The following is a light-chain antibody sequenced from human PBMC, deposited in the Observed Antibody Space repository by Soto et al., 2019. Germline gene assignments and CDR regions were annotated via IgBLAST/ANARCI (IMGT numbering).Light chain of an antibody. V-gene: IGKV3-15*01. CDR2: DAS. CDR1: QSVRNS. J-gene: IGKJ2*01. CDR3: QQYNNWPYT. Sequence: EVVMTQSPATLSVSPGERATLSCRASQSVRNSLAWFQQKPGQAPRLLTYDASTRATGIPARFSGSGSGTEFTLTISSLQSEDFAVYYCQQYNNWPYTFGQGTKLEIK.